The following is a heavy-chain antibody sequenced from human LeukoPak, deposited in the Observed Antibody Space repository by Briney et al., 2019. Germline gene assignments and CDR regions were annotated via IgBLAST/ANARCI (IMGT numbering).Heavy chain of an antibody. Sequence: TETLSLTCTVSGGSISSSSYYWGWIRQPPGKGLEWIGYIYYSGSTNYNPSLKSRVTISVDTSKNQFSLKLSSVTAADTAVYYCARHGRDYYDSSGYYTVGLFDYWGQGTLVTVSS. D-gene: IGHD3-22*01. CDR2: IYYSGST. CDR3: ARHGRDYYDSSGYYTVGLFDY. CDR1: GGSISSSSYY. J-gene: IGHJ4*02. V-gene: IGHV4-61*05.